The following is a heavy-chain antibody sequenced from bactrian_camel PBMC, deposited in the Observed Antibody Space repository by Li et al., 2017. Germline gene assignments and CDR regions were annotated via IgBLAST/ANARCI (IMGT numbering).Heavy chain of an antibody. D-gene: IGHD1*01. CDR1: GFTFSSYY. CDR2: LDNVGSTG. J-gene: IGHJ4*01. V-gene: IGHV3S1*01. CDR3: AAEPGLQVVNLRKMYVKAENFNH. Sequence: HVQLVESGGGLVQPGGSLRLSCAASGFTFSSYYMYWVRQAPGKEREGVAVLDNVGSTGYSDSVKGRFTISKDNTKNILYLQMNSLVPEDTAMYYCAAEPGLQVVNLRKMYVKAENFNHWGQGTQVTVS.